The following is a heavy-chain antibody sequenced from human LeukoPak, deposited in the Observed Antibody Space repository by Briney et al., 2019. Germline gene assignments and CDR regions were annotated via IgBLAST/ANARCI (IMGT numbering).Heavy chain of an antibody. CDR1: GFTFSSYE. CDR3: ARDHITGTPH. CDR2: ISSSGSTI. D-gene: IGHD1-20*01. J-gene: IGHJ4*02. Sequence: GGSLRLSCAASGFTFSSYEMNWVRQAPGKGLEWVSYISSSGSTIYYADSVKGRFTTSRDNAKNSLYLQMNSLRAEDTAVYYCARDHITGTPHWGQGTLVTVSS. V-gene: IGHV3-48*03.